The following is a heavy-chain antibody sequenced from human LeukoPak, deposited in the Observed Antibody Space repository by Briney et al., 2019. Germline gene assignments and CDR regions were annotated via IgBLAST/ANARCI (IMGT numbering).Heavy chain of an antibody. Sequence: GGSLRLSCAAYGFTFSSYAMSWVRQAPGKGLEWVSLISVSGDNTYYADSEKGRFTISRDNSRNTLFLQMNSLRAEDTAVYYCARDRNTDFWSGYYTNYFDYWGQGTLVTVSS. J-gene: IGHJ4*02. V-gene: IGHV3-23*01. D-gene: IGHD3-3*01. CDR2: ISVSGDNT. CDR3: ARDRNTDFWSGYYTNYFDY. CDR1: GFTFSSYA.